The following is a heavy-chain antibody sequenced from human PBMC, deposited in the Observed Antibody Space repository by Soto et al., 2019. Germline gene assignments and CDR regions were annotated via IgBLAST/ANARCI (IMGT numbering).Heavy chain of an antibody. Sequence: PGGSLRLCCAACGFTFSSYSMNWVRQAPGKGLEWVSYISSSSSTIYYADSVKGRFTISRDNAKNSLYLQMNSLRDEDTAVYYCARYVRTTGTTTVLSAADYYYYGMDVWGQGTTVTVSS. CDR2: ISSSSSTI. V-gene: IGHV3-48*02. CDR1: GFTFSSYS. D-gene: IGHD1-1*01. CDR3: ARYVRTTGTTTVLSAADYYYYGMDV. J-gene: IGHJ6*02.